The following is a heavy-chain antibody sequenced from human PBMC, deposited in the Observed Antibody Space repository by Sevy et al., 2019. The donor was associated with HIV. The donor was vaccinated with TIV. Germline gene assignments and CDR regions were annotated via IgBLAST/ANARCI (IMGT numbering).Heavy chain of an antibody. V-gene: IGHV3-48*02. Sequence: GGSPRLSCAASGFTFSSYSMNWVRQAPGKGLEWVSYISSSSSTIYYADSVKGRFTISRDNAKNSLYLQMNSLRDEDTAVYYYARDYEEAMADYYCYDGMDVWGQGTTVTVSS. CDR2: ISSSSSTI. D-gene: IGHD5-18*01. J-gene: IGHJ6*02. CDR1: GFTFSSYS. CDR3: ARDYEEAMADYYCYDGMDV.